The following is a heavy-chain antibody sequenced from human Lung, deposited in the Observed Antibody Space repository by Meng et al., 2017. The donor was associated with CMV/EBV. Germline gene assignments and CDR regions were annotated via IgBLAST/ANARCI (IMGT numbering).Heavy chain of an antibody. D-gene: IGHD2-2*01. CDR3: ATDGSRSPYYSYGMDV. CDR1: TFTFSSFI. Sequence: SLKISXAASTFTFSSFIIHWVRQAPGRGLEWVTVVSHDGTNEYYADSVNGRFTCSRDNSRRILYPQMNRMGVEDTAVYYCATDGSRSPYYSYGMDVWGQGTTVTVSS. J-gene: IGHJ6*02. CDR2: VSHDGTNE. V-gene: IGHV3-30*03.